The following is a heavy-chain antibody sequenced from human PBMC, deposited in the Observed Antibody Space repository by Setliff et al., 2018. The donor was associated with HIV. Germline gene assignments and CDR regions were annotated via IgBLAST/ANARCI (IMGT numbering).Heavy chain of an antibody. CDR1: GGSISNHY. CDR3: ARETRSGWYDLAH. D-gene: IGHD6-19*01. CDR2: IYYTGST. J-gene: IGHJ4*02. Sequence: PSETLSLTCSVSGGSISNHYWSWIRQPPGKGLEWIGYIYYTGSTNYNPSLRGRVTISVDTSKKQFSLKLSSVTAADTAVYFCARETRSGWYDLAHWGQGTLVTVSS. V-gene: IGHV4-59*11.